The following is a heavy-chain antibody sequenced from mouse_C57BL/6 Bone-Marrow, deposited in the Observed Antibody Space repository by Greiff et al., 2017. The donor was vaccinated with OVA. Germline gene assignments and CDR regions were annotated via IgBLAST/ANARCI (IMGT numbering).Heavy chain of an antibody. J-gene: IGHJ1*03. D-gene: IGHD1-1*01. CDR2: IDPEDGET. V-gene: IGHV14-2*01. CDR1: GFNIKDYY. CDR3: ARSDPLYYGSRPRYWYFDV. Sequence: VQLKESGAELVKPGASVKLSCTASGFNIKDYYMHWVKQRTEQGLEWIGRIDPEDGETKYAPKFQGKATITADTSSNTAYLQLSSLTSEDTAVYYCARSDPLYYGSRPRYWYFDVWGTGTTVTVSS.